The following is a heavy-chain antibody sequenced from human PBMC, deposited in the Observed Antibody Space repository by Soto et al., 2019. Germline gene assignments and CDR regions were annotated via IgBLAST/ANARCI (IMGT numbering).Heavy chain of an antibody. D-gene: IGHD3-16*02. CDR1: GFVFSDIA. Sequence: VQLLESGGGLVQPGGSLRLSCSGSGFVFSDIAIVWVRQAPGKGLQWVSALSGSGTTTFYADSVKGRFTISTDISTNTLYLQMNSLRVEDTVLYYCAGGKSPRYSGLDVWGQGTTVTVSS. J-gene: IGHJ6*02. V-gene: IGHV3-23*01. CDR2: LSGSGTTT. CDR3: AGGKSPRYSGLDV.